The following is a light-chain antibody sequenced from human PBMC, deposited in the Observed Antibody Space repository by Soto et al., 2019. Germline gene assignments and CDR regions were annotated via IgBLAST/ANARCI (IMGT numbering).Light chain of an antibody. CDR3: QQYGSSLIT. CDR2: GAS. Sequence: EVVLTQYPGTLSLSPGERATLSCRSSQSVSSSYLAWYQQKPGQAPRLLIFGASSRATGIPDRFSGSGSGTDFTLTISRLEPEDFAVYYCQQYGSSLITFGQGTRLEI. J-gene: IGKJ5*01. CDR1: QSVSSSY. V-gene: IGKV3-20*01.